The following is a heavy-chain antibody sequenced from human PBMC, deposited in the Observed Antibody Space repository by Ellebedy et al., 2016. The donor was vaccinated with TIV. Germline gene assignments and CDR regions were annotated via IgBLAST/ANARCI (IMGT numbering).Heavy chain of an antibody. V-gene: IGHV1-2*02. CDR1: GYTFTGYY. D-gene: IGHD1-26*01. CDR3: ARAGVTGSYLNWFDP. J-gene: IGHJ5*02. Sequence: ASVKVSCKASGYTFTGYYMHWVRQAPGQGLEWMGWINPNSGGTNYAQKFQGRVTMTRDTSISTAYMELSRLRSDDTAVYYCARAGVTGSYLNWFDPWGQGTLVTVSS. CDR2: INPNSGGT.